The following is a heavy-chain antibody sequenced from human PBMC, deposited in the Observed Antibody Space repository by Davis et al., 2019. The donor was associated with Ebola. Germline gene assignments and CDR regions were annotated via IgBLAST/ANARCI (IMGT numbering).Heavy chain of an antibody. CDR2: INTDGSAK. D-gene: IGHD3-22*01. CDR1: GFTFSSYA. V-gene: IGHV3-7*03. Sequence: GGSLRLSCAASGFTFSSYAMSWVRQAPGKGLEWVANINTDGSAKQYVDSVKGRFTISRDNAKNSLYLEMNNLRAEDTAMYYCARGLGSRDYAYWGQGTLVTVSS. J-gene: IGHJ4*02. CDR3: ARGLGSRDYAY.